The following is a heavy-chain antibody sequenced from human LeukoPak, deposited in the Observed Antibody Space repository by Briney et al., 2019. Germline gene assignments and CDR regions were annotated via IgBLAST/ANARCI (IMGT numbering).Heavy chain of an antibody. Sequence: SETLSLTCSVSGGSFSDYYWSWIRQPPGKGLEWIGEISQSEITNYNPSLKSRVTISVDTSKNQFSLKLSSVTAADTAVYYCASGEGFWSGYYQEPEYFQHWGQGTLVTVSS. J-gene: IGHJ1*01. CDR1: GGSFSDYY. CDR3: ASGEGFWSGYYQEPEYFQH. V-gene: IGHV4-34*01. CDR2: ISQSEIT. D-gene: IGHD3-3*01.